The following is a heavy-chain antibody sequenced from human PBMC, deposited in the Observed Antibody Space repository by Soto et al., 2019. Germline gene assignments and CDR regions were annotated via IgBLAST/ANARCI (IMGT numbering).Heavy chain of an antibody. CDR2: IYYIGST. CDR1: GGSISSGGYY. V-gene: IGHV4-31*03. J-gene: IGHJ6*02. CDR3: ARDLRFRGFYGMDV. Sequence: QVQLQESGPGLVKPSQTLSLTCTVSGGSISSGGYYWSWIRQHPGKGLEWIGYIYYIGSTYYNPSLKSRVTISVDTSKNQFSLKLSSVTAAYTAVYYFARDLRFRGFYGMDVWGQGTTVTVSS. D-gene: IGHD3-10*01.